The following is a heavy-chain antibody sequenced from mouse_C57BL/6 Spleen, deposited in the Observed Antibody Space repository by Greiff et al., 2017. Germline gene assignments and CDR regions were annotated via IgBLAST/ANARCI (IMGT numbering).Heavy chain of an antibody. J-gene: IGHJ2*01. CDR3: ARERTVVAGYYFDY. V-gene: IGHV2-2*01. D-gene: IGHD1-1*01. CDR1: GFSLTSSG. CDR2: IWSGGST. Sequence: QVQLKESGPGLVQPSQSLSITCTVSGFSLTSSGVHWVRQSPGKGLEWLGVIWSGGSTDYNAAFISRLSISKDNSKSQVFFKMNSLQADDTAIYYCARERTVVAGYYFDYWGQGTTLTVSS.